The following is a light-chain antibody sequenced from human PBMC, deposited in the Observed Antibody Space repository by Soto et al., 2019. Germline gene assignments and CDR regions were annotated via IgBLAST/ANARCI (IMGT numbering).Light chain of an antibody. V-gene: IGLV2-14*01. J-gene: IGLJ1*01. CDR3: SSFTGTSYV. Sequence: QSALTQPASVSGSPGQSITISCTGASSDVGVNNYVSWYQQYPGKAPKLMVCDVSNRPSGVSNRFSGSKSGNTASLTISGLQAEDEADYYCSSFTGTSYVFGTGTKLTVL. CDR2: DVS. CDR1: SSDVGVNNY.